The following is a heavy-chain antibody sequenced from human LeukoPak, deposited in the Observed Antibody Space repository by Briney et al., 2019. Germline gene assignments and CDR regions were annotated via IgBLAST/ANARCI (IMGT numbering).Heavy chain of an antibody. D-gene: IGHD2-21*02. Sequence: GESLKISCEGSGYSFSNYWIGWVRQMPGKGLEWMGIIYPGDYETRYNPSFQGLVTISVDKCISTAYLQWSSLKASDTAMYYCAIPPGYCGNDCSFDRWGQGTLVTVSS. CDR2: IYPGDYET. J-gene: IGHJ4*02. CDR3: AIPPGYCGNDCSFDR. V-gene: IGHV5-51*01. CDR1: GYSFSNYW.